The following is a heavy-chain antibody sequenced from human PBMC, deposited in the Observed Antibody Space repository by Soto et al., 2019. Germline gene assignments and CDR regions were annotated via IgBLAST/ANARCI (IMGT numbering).Heavy chain of an antibody. CDR3: ATHLGYSGYDPNHCGYFDE. Sequence: EVQLLESGGALVQPGGSLRLSCAASGFTFSSYAMSWVRQAPGKGLEWVSAISGSGGNTYYADTVQGRSTISRDNSKDTLYLQMDSLRAADTAVYYSATHLGYSGYDPNHCGYFDEWWEGSLVTV. D-gene: IGHD5-12*01. J-gene: IGHJ4*02. CDR1: GFTFSSYA. CDR2: ISGSGGNT. V-gene: IGHV3-23*01.